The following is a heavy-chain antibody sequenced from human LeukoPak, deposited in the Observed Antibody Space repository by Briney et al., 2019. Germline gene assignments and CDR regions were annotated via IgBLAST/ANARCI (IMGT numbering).Heavy chain of an antibody. D-gene: IGHD6-13*01. V-gene: IGHV4-4*07. CDR1: GGSITSYY. CDR3: ARSTVAAAGNNWFDP. J-gene: IGHJ5*02. Sequence: SETLSLTCTVSGGSITSYYWNWIRQPAGKGLEWIGRIYTSGSTNYNPSLKSRVTMSVDTSKNQFSLKLSSVTAADTAVYYCARSTVAAAGNNWFDPWGQGTLVTVSS. CDR2: IYTSGST.